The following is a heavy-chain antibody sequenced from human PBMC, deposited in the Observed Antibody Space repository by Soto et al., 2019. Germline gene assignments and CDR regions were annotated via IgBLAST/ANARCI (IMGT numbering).Heavy chain of an antibody. Sequence: ASVKVSCKASGYTFTGYYMHWVRQAPGQGLEWMGWINPNSGGTNYAQKFQGWVTMTRDTSISTAYMELSRLRSDDTAVYYCARAPLWAVAYYFDYWGQGTLVTVSS. V-gene: IGHV1-2*04. CDR3: ARAPLWAVAYYFDY. D-gene: IGHD1-26*01. CDR1: GYTFTGYY. J-gene: IGHJ4*02. CDR2: INPNSGGT.